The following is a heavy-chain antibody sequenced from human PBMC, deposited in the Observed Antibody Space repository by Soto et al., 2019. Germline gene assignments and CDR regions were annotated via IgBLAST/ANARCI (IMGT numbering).Heavy chain of an antibody. CDR3: AADVGASARTFDY. D-gene: IGHD1-26*01. Sequence: QVQLVQSGAEVKKPGSSVNVSCKASGGTFSTYAISWVRQAPGQGLEWMGGIIPLFGTANYAQKFQGRVTITADESTSTVYMELSSLRSEDTAVYYCAADVGASARTFDYWGQGSLVTVSS. CDR2: IIPLFGTA. V-gene: IGHV1-69*01. J-gene: IGHJ4*02. CDR1: GGTFSTYA.